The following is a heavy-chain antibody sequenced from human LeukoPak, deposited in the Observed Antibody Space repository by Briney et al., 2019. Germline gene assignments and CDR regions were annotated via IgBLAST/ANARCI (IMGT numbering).Heavy chain of an antibody. CDR2: ISAYNGNT. D-gene: IGHD2-2*01. V-gene: IGHV1-18*01. J-gene: IGHJ4*02. CDR1: GYTFTSYG. Sequence: ASVKVSCKASGYTFTSYGISWVRQAPGQGLEWMGWISAYNGNTNYAQKFQGRVTITADESTSTAYMELSSLRSEDTAVYYCASKLGYCSSTSCYSLDYYFDYWGQGTLVTVSS. CDR3: ASKLGYCSSTSCYSLDYYFDY.